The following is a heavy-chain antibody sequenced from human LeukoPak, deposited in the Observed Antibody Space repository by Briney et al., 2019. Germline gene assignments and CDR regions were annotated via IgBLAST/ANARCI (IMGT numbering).Heavy chain of an antibody. CDR2: IDPSDSYT. Sequence: GESLKISCKGSGYSFTSYWISWVRQMPGKGLEWMGRIDPSDSYTNYSPSFQGHVTISADKSISTAYLQWSSLKASDTAMYYCARRVTLSDDVFDIWGQGTMVTVSS. D-gene: IGHD3-16*02. CDR1: GYSFTSYW. CDR3: ARRVTLSDDVFDI. V-gene: IGHV5-10-1*01. J-gene: IGHJ3*02.